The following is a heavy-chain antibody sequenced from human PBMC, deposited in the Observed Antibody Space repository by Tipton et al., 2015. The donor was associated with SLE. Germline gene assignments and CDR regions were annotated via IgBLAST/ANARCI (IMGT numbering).Heavy chain of an antibody. D-gene: IGHD3-9*01. CDR2: IHSRGST. CDR1: GVSVSSGGYY. J-gene: IGHJ3*01. CDR3: VSSGYPLGSFDV. Sequence: TLSLTCTVSGVSVSSGGYYWNWIRQHPGKGLEWIGCIHSRGSTYYTPSLKSRRTMSVDTSNNQFSLQLSSVTAADTALYYCVSSGYPLGSFDVWGQGTMVTVS. V-gene: IGHV4-31*03.